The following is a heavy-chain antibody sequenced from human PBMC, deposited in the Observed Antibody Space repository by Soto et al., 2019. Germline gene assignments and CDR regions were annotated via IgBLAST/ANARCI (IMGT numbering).Heavy chain of an antibody. J-gene: IGHJ5*02. V-gene: IGHV3-30-3*01. D-gene: IGHD3-10*01. Sequence: QVQLVESGGDVVQPGGSLRLSCASSGFIFSDFAMHWVRQAPDKGLEWVALISSDGNNNFYADSVRGRFTISRDNFNNMLDLEMSSLTLEDTAIYYCARKWYGELGEGWFDPWGQGTLVTVSS. CDR1: GFIFSDFA. CDR3: ARKWYGELGEGWFDP. CDR2: ISSDGNNN.